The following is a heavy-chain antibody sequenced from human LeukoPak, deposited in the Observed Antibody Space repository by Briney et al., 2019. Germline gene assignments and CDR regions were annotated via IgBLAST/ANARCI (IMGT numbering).Heavy chain of an antibody. J-gene: IGHJ6*02. CDR1: GFTFSSYG. V-gene: IGHV3-30*18. Sequence: GGSLRLSCAASGFTFSSYGMHWVRQAPGKGLEWVAVISCDGSNKYYADSVKGRFTISRDNSKNTLYLQMNSLRAEDTAVYYCAKDVGIQLWFSYGMDVWGQGTTVTVSS. CDR2: ISCDGSNK. D-gene: IGHD5-18*01. CDR3: AKDVGIQLWFSYGMDV.